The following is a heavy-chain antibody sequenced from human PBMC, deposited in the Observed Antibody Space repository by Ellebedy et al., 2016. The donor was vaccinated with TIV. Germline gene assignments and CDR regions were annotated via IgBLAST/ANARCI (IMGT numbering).Heavy chain of an antibody. J-gene: IGHJ4*02. CDR1: GFSISPYW. CDR2: LNQGGSGR. CDR3: ARGTPYHDKLFDF. V-gene: IGHV3-7*01. D-gene: IGHD1-1*01. Sequence: GGSLRLSXTASGFSISPYWMAWVRQAPGKGLEWVAYLNQGGSGRYYVDSVRGRFTISRDDTLNSAYLEMNSLSAEDTAVYFCARGTPYHDKLFDFWGKGTLVAVSS.